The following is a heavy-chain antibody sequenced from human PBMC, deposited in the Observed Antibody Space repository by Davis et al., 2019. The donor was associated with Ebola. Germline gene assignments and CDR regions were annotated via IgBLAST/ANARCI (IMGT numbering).Heavy chain of an antibody. J-gene: IGHJ4*02. CDR1: GFTFSSYD. Sequence: GESLKTSCAASGFTFSSYDMHWVRQATGKGLEWVSAIGTAGDTYYPGSVKGRFTISREKAKNSLYLQMNSLRGEDTAVYYCARAGFGEIYFDYWGQGTLVTVSS. CDR3: ARAGFGEIYFDY. D-gene: IGHD3-10*01. CDR2: IGTAGDT. V-gene: IGHV3-13*01.